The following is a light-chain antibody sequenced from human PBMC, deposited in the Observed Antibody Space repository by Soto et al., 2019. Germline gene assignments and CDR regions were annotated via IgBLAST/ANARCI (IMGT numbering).Light chain of an antibody. Sequence: QSVLTQPPSVPGAPGQTVTISCTGSGSNIGAGYGVQWYQQLPGTAPRLLIYGSDDRPSGVPDRFSASVSGNSASLAITGLQPENEAVHYCQSYDSNLSEVFGPGTKVTVL. CDR2: GSD. J-gene: IGLJ1*01. CDR1: GSNIGAGYG. CDR3: QSYDSNLSEV. V-gene: IGLV1-40*01.